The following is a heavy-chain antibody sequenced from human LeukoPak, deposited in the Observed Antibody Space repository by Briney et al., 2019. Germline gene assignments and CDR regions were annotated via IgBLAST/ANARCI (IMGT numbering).Heavy chain of an antibody. D-gene: IGHD2-2*01. CDR3: ARGRGYCSSTSCRRGIFDY. CDR2: ISAYNDNT. J-gene: IGHJ4*02. Sequence: GASVNVSCKASGYTFTSYYMHWVRQAPGQGLEWMGWISAYNDNTKYAQELQGRVTMTTDTSTSTTYMELRSLRSDDTAVYYCARGRGYCSSTSCRRGIFDYWGQGTLVTVSS. V-gene: IGHV1-18*04. CDR1: GYTFTSYY.